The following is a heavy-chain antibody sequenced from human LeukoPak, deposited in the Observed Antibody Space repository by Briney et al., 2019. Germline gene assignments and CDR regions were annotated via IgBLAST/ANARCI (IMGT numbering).Heavy chain of an antibody. Sequence: SETLSLTCTVSGGSISSSSYYWSWIRQPPGKGLEWIGEINHSGSTNYNPSLKSRVTISVDTSKNQFSLKLSSVTAADTAVYYCARAPRLLWFGELGGYYFDYWGQGTLVTVSS. CDR3: ARAPRLLWFGELGGYYFDY. D-gene: IGHD3-10*01. V-gene: IGHV4-39*07. J-gene: IGHJ4*02. CDR2: INHSGST. CDR1: GGSISSSSYY.